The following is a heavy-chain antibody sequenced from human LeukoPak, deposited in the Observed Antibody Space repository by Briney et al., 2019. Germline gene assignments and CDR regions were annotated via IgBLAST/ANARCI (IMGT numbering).Heavy chain of an antibody. J-gene: IGHJ3*02. Sequence: SETLSLTCTVSGGSISSYYWSWIRQPPGKGLEWIGYIYYSGSTNYNPSLKSRVTISVDTSKNQFSLKLSSVTAADTAVYYCARDRYYYDSSGSLSIWGQGTMVTVSS. CDR1: GGSISSYY. CDR2: IYYSGST. CDR3: ARDRYYYDSSGSLSI. V-gene: IGHV4-59*01. D-gene: IGHD3-22*01.